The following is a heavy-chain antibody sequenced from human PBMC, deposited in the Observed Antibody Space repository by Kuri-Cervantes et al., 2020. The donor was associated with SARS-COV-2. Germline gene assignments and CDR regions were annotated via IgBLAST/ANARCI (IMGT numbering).Heavy chain of an antibody. CDR3: ATSIAGTPRAV. Sequence: GESLKISCVGSAFTFSTCNMYWVRQAPGKGLEWVSYISSSSGTIYYADSVRGRFTVSRDNAENSLYLQMYSLRDEDTAVYYCATSIAGTPRAVWGQGTLVTVSS. J-gene: IGHJ4*02. CDR2: ISSSSGTI. V-gene: IGHV3-48*02. CDR1: AFTFSTCN. D-gene: IGHD1-7*01.